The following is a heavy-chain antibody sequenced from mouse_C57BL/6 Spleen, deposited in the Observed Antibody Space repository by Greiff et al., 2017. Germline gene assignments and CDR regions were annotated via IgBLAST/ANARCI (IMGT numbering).Heavy chain of an antibody. CDR3: ARSYGNYVAWFAY. CDR1: GVDFSRYW. D-gene: IGHD2-1*01. V-gene: IGHV4-1*01. Sequence: ASGVDFSRYWMSWVRRAPGKGLEWIGEINPDSSTINYAPSLKDKFIISRDNAKNTLYLQMSKVRSEDTALYYCARSYGNYVAWFAYWGQGTLVTVSA. J-gene: IGHJ3*01. CDR2: INPDSSTI.